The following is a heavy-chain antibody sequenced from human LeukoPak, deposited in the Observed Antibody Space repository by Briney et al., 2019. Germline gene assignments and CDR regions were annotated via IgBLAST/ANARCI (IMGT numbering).Heavy chain of an antibody. CDR2: IYSGGST. Sequence: GGSLRLSCSASGFTVSSNYMSWVRQAPGKGLEWVSVIYSGGSTYYADSVKGWFTISRDNSKNTLYLQMNSLRAEDTAVYYCAKAALVPGWFDPWGQGTLVTVSS. CDR1: GFTVSSNY. D-gene: IGHD5-18*01. J-gene: IGHJ5*02. CDR3: AKAALVPGWFDP. V-gene: IGHV3-53*01.